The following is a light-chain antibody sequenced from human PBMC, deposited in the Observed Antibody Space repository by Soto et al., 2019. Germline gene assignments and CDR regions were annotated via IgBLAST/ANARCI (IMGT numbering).Light chain of an antibody. V-gene: IGLV1-40*01. Sequence: QSVLTQPPSVSGAPGQRVTISCTGSSSNIGAGYDVHWYQQLPGTAPKLLIYGNSNRPSGVPDRFSGSKSGTSASLAITGLQAEDESDYYCQSYDSSRSGWVFGGGTPLTVL. CDR3: QSYDSSRSGWV. J-gene: IGLJ3*02. CDR1: SSNIGAGYD. CDR2: GNS.